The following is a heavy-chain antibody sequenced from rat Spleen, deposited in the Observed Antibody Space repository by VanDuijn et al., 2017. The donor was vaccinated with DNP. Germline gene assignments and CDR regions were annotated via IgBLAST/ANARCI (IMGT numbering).Heavy chain of an antibody. J-gene: IGHJ2*01. CDR2: ISYEGSST. CDR3: AGHEDGYNYFDY. CDR1: GFIFSDYA. V-gene: IGHV5-22*01. Sequence: EVQLVGSGGGLVRPGNSLRPSCAASGFIFSDYAMAWVRQAPKKGLEWVASISYEGSSTYYGDSVKGRFTISRDNAKSTLYLQMNSLRSEDTATYYGAGHEDGYNYFDYWGQGVMVTVSS. D-gene: IGHD1-4*01.